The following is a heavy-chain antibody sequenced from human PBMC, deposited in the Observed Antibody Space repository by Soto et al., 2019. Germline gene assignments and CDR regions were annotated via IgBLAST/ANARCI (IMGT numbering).Heavy chain of an antibody. D-gene: IGHD3-22*01. J-gene: IGHJ4*02. V-gene: IGHV3-30-3*01. CDR3: ARDDRHYYDSSGYYEVLNYFDY. CDR2: ISYDGSNK. Sequence: GGSLRLSCAASGFTFSSYAMHWVRQAPGKGLEWVAVISYDGSNKYYADSVKGRFTISRDNSKNTLYLQMNSLRAEDTAVYYCARDDRHYYDSSGYYEVLNYFDYWGQGTLVTVSS. CDR1: GFTFSSYA.